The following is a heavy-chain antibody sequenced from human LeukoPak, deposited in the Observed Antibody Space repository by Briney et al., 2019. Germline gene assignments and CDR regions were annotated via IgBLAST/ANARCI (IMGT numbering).Heavy chain of an antibody. CDR2: IYYSGST. V-gene: IGHV4-59*01. J-gene: IGHJ6*02. CDR3: ARDAYYYDSSGYYYYGMDV. D-gene: IGHD3-22*01. Sequence: SETLSLTCTVSGGSISSYYWSWIRQPPGKGLEWIGYIYYSGSTNYNPSLKSRVTISVDTSKNQFSLKLSSVTAADTAVYYCARDAYYYDSSGYYYYGMDVWGQGTTVTVSS. CDR1: GGSISSYY.